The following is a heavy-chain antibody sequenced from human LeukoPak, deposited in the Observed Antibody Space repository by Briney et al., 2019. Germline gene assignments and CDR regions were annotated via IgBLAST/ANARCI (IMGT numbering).Heavy chain of an antibody. CDR1: GGSFSGYY. CDR3: ARHRVGATDY. J-gene: IGHJ4*02. D-gene: IGHD1-26*01. V-gene: IGHV4-34*01. CDR2: INHSGST. Sequence: SETLSLTCAAYGGSFSGYYWSWIRQPPGKGLEWIGEINHSGSTNYNPSLKSRVTISVDTSKNQFSLKLSSVTAADTAVYYCARHRVGATDYWGQGTLVTVSS.